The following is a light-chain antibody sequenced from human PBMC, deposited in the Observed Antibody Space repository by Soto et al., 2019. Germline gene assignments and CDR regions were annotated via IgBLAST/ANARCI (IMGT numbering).Light chain of an antibody. Sequence: QSVLTQPPSASGSPGQAVTISCTGTGSDVGSYYYVSWYQQYPGKVPKLIIYEVTRRPPGVPDRFSGSKSGNTASLTVSGLQAEDEADYYCSSYAGSNSFVFGTGTKVTVL. CDR3: SSYAGSNSFV. CDR1: GSDVGSYYY. CDR2: EVT. V-gene: IGLV2-8*01. J-gene: IGLJ1*01.